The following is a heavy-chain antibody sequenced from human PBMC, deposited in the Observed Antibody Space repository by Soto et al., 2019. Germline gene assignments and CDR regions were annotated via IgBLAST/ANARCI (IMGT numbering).Heavy chain of an antibody. D-gene: IGHD3-22*01. J-gene: IGHJ6*02. CDR2: TIPMFGTP. V-gene: IGHV1-69*01. Sequence: QVQLVQSGAEMQQPGASVRVSCKASGGTFSKYAFSWVRQAPGQGLEWLGGTIPMFGTPNYAQKFQGRVAISADESTATVYMELSSRRSEDTAVYFCARPLRDRNYYSGMAVWGQGTTVTVSS. CDR3: ARPLRDRNYYSGMAV. CDR1: GGTFSKYA.